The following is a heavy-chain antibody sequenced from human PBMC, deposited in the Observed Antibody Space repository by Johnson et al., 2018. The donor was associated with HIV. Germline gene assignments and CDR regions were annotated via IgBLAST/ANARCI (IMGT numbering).Heavy chain of an antibody. J-gene: IGHJ3*02. Sequence: QMLLVESGGGVVQPGRSLRLSCAASGFSFGTYAMHWVRQAPGKGLEWVAVISHDGYNEDYGDSVKGRFTISRDNSKNTLYLQMNSLRAEDTAVYYCARGGLGDYVVAFDIWGQGTMVTVSS. V-gene: IGHV3-30*03. CDR3: ARGGLGDYVVAFDI. CDR1: GFSFGTYA. D-gene: IGHD4-17*01. CDR2: ISHDGYNE.